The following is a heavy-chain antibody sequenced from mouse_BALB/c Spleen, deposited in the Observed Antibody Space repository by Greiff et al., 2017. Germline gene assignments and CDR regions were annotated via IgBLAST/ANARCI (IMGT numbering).Heavy chain of an antibody. CDR2: IDPANGNT. J-gene: IGHJ2*01. CDR1: GFNIKDTY. V-gene: IGHV14-3*02. Sequence: EVQRVESGAELVKPGASVKLSCTASGFNIKDTYMHWVKQRPEQGLEWIGRIDPANGNTKYDPKFQGKATITADTSSNTAYLQLSSLTSEDTAVYYCARYTTAPFDYWGQGTTLTVSS. CDR3: ARYTTAPFDY. D-gene: IGHD1-2*01.